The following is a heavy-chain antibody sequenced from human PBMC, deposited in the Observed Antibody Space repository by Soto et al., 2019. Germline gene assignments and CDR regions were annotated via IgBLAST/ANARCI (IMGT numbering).Heavy chain of an antibody. D-gene: IGHD4-17*01. V-gene: IGHV3-74*02. CDR3: ARPKPLTYGDYGFDS. CDR1: GFTFSSYW. Sequence: EVQLVESGGGLVQPGGSLRLSCAASGFTFSSYWMHWVRQAPGKGLVWVSRINSDGSSTSYADSVKGRFTISRDNAKNTPYLQMSSLRAEDTAVYYCARPKPLTYGDYGFDSWGQGILVTVSS. CDR2: INSDGSST. J-gene: IGHJ4*02.